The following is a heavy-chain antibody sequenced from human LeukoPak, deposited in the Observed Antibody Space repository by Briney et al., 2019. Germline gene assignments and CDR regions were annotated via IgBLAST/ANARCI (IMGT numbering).Heavy chain of an antibody. CDR1: GFTFSNAW. V-gene: IGHV3-15*01. D-gene: IGHD3-22*01. CDR2: IKSKTDGGTT. CDR3: TTEVDITMIVVSL. J-gene: IGHJ4*02. Sequence: GGSLRLSCAASGFTFSNAWMSWVRQAPGKGLEWVGRIKSKTDGGTTDYAAPVKGRFTISRDDSKNTLYLQMHSLKTEDTAVYYCTTEVDITMIVVSLWGQGTLVTVSS.